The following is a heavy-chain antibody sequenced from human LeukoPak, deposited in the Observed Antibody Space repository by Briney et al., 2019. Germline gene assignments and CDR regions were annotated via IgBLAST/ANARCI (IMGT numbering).Heavy chain of an antibody. D-gene: IGHD6-19*01. Sequence: SQTLSLTCTVSGGSTTSGSYYWSWIRQPPGKGLEWIGRIYTSGSTDYNPSLKSRVTTPEDTPKNQFSLKLTPVTAADTPVFYCAREVAGGFDPFDIWGQGTMVTVSS. CDR2: IYTSGST. CDR1: GGSTTSGSYY. J-gene: IGHJ3*02. V-gene: IGHV4-61*02. CDR3: AREVAGGFDPFDI.